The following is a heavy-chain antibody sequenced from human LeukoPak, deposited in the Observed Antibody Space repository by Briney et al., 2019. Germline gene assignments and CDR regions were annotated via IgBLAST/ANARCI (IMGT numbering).Heavy chain of an antibody. D-gene: IGHD1-26*01. Sequence: SETLSLTCTVSGGSISSYYWSWIRQPPGKGLEWIGYIYYSGSTNYNPSLKSRVTISVDTSKNRFSLRLSSVTAADTAVYYCARDGGGSYYAFDIWGQGTMVTVSS. CDR3: ARDGGGSYYAFDI. J-gene: IGHJ3*02. CDR1: GGSISSYY. V-gene: IGHV4-59*01. CDR2: IYYSGST.